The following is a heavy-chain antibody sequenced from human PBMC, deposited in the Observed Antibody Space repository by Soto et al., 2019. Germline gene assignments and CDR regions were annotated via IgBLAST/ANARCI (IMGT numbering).Heavy chain of an antibody. CDR1: GFSLSTIGMC. D-gene: IGHD6-6*01. CDR3: ARERRSMNWFDP. V-gene: IGHV2-70*11. Sequence: SGPTLVNPTQTLTLTCTLSGFSLSTIGMCVSWIRQPPGKALEWLARIDWDDDKYYNSFLKTRLSISKDTSKNQVVLIMTNMDPADTATYYCARERRSMNWFDPWGQGTQVTVSS. J-gene: IGHJ5*02. CDR2: IDWDDDK.